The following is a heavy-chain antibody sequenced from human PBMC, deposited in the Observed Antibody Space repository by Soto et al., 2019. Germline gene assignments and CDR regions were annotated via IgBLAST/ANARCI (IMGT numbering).Heavy chain of an antibody. J-gene: IGHJ4*01. V-gene: IGHV3-30-3*01. Sequence: QVQLVESGGGVVQPGSSLRLSCAASGFSFKNYAFHWVRQAPGKGLEWVALISHNDEPKIFYADSVQGRFTISRDNFKNPVYLQMNSLRDEYTSVYHCARGVRAETYYNAFDYWGQGTQVTVSS. CDR3: ARGVRAETYYNAFDY. D-gene: IGHD3-10*01. CDR2: ISHNDEPKI. CDR1: GFSFKNYA.